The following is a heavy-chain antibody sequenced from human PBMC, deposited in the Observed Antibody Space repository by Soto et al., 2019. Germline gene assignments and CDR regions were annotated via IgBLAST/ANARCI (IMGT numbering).Heavy chain of an antibody. CDR3: ATSYGKAWYTY. J-gene: IGHJ4*02. V-gene: IGHV4-59*01. CDR1: GGSISSYY. Sequence: SETLSLTCTVSGGSISSYYWSWIRQPPGKGLEWIGYIYYSGSTNYNPSLKSRVTISVDTSKNQFSLKLSSVTAADTAVYYCATSYGKAWYTYWGQGNQVTVSS. D-gene: IGHD6-13*01. CDR2: IYYSGST.